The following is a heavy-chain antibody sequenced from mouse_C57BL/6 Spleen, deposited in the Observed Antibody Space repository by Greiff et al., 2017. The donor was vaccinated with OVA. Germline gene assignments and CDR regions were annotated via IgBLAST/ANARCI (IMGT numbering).Heavy chain of an antibody. J-gene: IGHJ2*01. V-gene: IGHV1-55*01. CDR1: GYTFTSYW. D-gene: IGHD2-5*01. CDR2: IYPGSGST. Sequence: QVHVKQPGAELVKPGASVKMSCKASGYTFTSYWITWVKQRPGQGLEWIGDIYPGSGSTNYNEKFKSKATLTVDTSSSTAYMQRSSLTSEDSAVYDCARNSNHYFDYWGQGTTLTVSS. CDR3: ARNSNHYFDY.